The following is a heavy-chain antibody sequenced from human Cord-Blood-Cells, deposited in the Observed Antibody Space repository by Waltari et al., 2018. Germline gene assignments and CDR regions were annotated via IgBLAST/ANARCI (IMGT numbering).Heavy chain of an antibody. Sequence: QVQLVESGGGVVQPGRSLRLSCAASGFTFSSYAMHWVRQALGTGLDRVAVISYDGSNKYYADSVRGRFTISRDNSKNTLYLQMNSLRAEDTAVYYCARDLDSTYYFDYWGQGTLVTVSS. CDR2: ISYDGSNK. D-gene: IGHD4-4*01. J-gene: IGHJ4*02. V-gene: IGHV3-30*04. CDR1: GFTFSSYA. CDR3: ARDLDSTYYFDY.